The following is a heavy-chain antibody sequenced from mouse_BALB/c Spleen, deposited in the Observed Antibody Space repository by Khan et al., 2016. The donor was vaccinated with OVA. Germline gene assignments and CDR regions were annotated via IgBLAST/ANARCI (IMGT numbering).Heavy chain of an antibody. D-gene: IGHD2-4*01. CDR3: ARKTHMITTVMDY. V-gene: IGHV2-6*02. CDR2: IWSDGKT. CDR1: GFSLTSYG. Sequence: QVQPKQSGPGLVAPSQSLSITCTVSGFSLTSYGVHWVRQPPGKGLEWLVVIWSDGKTTYNSTLKSRLSISKDNSKSQVFLKMNSLQTDDTAMYYCARKTHMITTVMDYWGQGTSVTVSS. J-gene: IGHJ4*01.